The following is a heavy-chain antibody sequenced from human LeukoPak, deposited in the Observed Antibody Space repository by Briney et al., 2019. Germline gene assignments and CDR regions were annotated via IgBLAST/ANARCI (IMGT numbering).Heavy chain of an antibody. J-gene: IGHJ6*02. Sequence: ASVKVSCKASGYTFTSYYMHWVRRAPGQGLEWMGIINPSGGSTGYAQKFQGRVTMTRDTSTSTVYMALSSLTSEDTAVYYCARELYSDSGVYCYYGMDVWGQRTTVTVSS. CDR1: GYTFTSYY. D-gene: IGHD3-10*01. CDR3: ARELYSDSGVYCYYGMDV. CDR2: INPSGGST. V-gene: IGHV1-46*01.